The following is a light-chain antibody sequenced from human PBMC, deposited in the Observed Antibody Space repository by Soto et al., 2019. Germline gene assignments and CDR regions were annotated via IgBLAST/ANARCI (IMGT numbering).Light chain of an antibody. J-gene: IGLJ1*01. CDR2: EGS. CDR3: CSYAGSSGHV. Sequence: QSALTQPASVSGSPGQSITISCTGTSSDVGSYNLVSWYQQHPGKAPKLMIYEGSKRPSGVSNRFSGSKSGNTASLTISGLQAEDEADDYCCSYAGSSGHVFGTGTKLTVL. V-gene: IGLV2-23*01. CDR1: SSDVGSYNL.